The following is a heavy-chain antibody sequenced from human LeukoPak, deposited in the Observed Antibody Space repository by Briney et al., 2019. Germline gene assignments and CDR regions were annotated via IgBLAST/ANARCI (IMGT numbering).Heavy chain of an antibody. CDR1: GFTFSSYA. J-gene: IGHJ4*02. V-gene: IGHV3-21*01. Sequence: PGGSLRLSCAASGFTFSSYAMSWVRQAPGKGLEWVSSISSSSSSYIYYADSVKGRFTISRDNAKNSLYLQMNSLRAEDTAVYYCAREYSSGWTDYWGQGTLVTVSS. D-gene: IGHD6-19*01. CDR3: AREYSSGWTDY. CDR2: ISSSSSSYI.